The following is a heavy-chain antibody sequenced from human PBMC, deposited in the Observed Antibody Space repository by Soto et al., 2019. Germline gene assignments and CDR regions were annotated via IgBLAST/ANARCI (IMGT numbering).Heavy chain of an antibody. V-gene: IGHV3-11*01. D-gene: IGHD1-26*01. J-gene: IGHJ4*02. Sequence: QVHLVASGGGLVKPGGSLRLSCVASGITLSDNYMTWIRQAPGKGLEWLSYISNSDYTTYYADSVKGRFTISRENAKNSLYLQLNGLRVEDPAVYYCASGKWYLDYWGQGILGTVSS. CDR2: ISNSDYTT. CDR3: ASGKWYLDY. CDR1: GITLSDNY.